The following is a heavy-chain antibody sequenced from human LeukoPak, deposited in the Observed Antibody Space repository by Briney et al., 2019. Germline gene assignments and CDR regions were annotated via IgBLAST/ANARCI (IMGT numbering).Heavy chain of an antibody. CDR3: ARPTGRGGYPTDPFDI. CDR2: YYHSGGTT. CDR1: GGSISSTHW. Sequence: SETLSLTCAVSGGSISSTHWWSWVRQPPGKGLEWIGEYYHSGGTTNYNPSLKSRVTISVDKSKNQFSLQLSSVTAADTALYYCARPTGRGGYPTDPFDIWGQGTMVTVSS. V-gene: IGHV4-4*02. J-gene: IGHJ3*02. D-gene: IGHD6-25*01.